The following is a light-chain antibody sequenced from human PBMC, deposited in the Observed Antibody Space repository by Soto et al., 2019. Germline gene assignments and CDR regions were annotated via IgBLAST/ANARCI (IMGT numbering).Light chain of an antibody. CDR1: STDIGRNY. CDR3: GTWDGSLSAWV. V-gene: IGLV1-51*02. J-gene: IGLJ3*02. CDR2: ENS. Sequence: QSVLTQPPSVSAAPGQTVTISCSGTSTDIGRNYVSCYQQLPGAAPKLLMYENSKRPSAIPDRFSGSKSGTSAALGITGLQTGDEDDYFCGTWDGSLSAWVFGGGTKLTVL.